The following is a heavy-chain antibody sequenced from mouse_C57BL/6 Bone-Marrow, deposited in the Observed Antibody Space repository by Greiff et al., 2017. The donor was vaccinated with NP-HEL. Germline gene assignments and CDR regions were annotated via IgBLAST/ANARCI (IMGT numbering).Heavy chain of an antibody. CDR2: IDPANGNT. Sequence: VQLQQSVAELVRPGASVKLSCTASGFNIKNTYMHWVKQRPEQGLAWIGRIDPANGNTKYAPKFQGKATITADTSSNTAYLQLSSLTSEDTAIYYCAGVTTVVADAMDYWGQGTSVTVSS. CDR1: GFNIKNTY. J-gene: IGHJ4*01. CDR3: AGVTTVVADAMDY. V-gene: IGHV14-3*01. D-gene: IGHD1-1*01.